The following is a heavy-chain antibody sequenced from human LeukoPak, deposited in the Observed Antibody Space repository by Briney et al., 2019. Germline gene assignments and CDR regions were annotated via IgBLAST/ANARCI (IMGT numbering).Heavy chain of an antibody. D-gene: IGHD3-22*01. CDR3: ARALYDSSGYTY. Sequence: PSETLSLTCAVYGESFSGYYWSWIRQPPGKGLEWIGEINHSGSTNYNPSLKSRVTISVDTSKNQFSLKLSSVTAADTAVYYCARALYDSSGYTYWGQGTLVTVSS. V-gene: IGHV4-34*01. CDR1: GESFSGYY. CDR2: INHSGST. J-gene: IGHJ4*02.